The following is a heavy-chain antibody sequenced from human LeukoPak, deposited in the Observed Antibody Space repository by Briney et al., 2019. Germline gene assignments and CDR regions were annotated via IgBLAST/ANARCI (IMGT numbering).Heavy chain of an antibody. CDR3: VRNPTFTVVRRYGFFCDY. V-gene: IGHV3-7*01. J-gene: IGHJ4*02. D-gene: IGHD3-10*01. Sequence: TGGSLRLSCAASGFTLSSYWMSWVRQAPGKGLDWVASIKEDGFEIYYVDSVKGRFTISRDNAKNSLSLQMNSLRAEDTAVYYCVRNPTFTVVRRYGFFCDYWGQGTLVTVSS. CDR2: IKEDGFEI. CDR1: GFTLSSYW.